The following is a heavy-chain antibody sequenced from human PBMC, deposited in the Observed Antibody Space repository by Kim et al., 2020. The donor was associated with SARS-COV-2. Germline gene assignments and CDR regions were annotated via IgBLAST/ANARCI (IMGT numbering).Heavy chain of an antibody. CDR3: ARGFRPLSIYSSSWYRNWFDP. J-gene: IGHJ5*02. D-gene: IGHD6-13*01. CDR1: GGSFSGYY. Sequence: SDTLSLTCAVYGGSFSGYYWSWIRQPPGKGLEWIGEINHSGSTNYNPSLKSRVTISVDTSKNQFSLKLSSVTAADTAVYYCARGFRPLSIYSSSWYRNWFDPWGQGTLVTVSS. V-gene: IGHV4-34*01. CDR2: INHSGST.